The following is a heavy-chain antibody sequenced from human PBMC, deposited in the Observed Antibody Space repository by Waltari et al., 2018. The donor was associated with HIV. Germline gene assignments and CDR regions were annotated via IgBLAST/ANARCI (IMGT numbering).Heavy chain of an antibody. CDR2: INHSGFT. J-gene: IGHJ4*02. CDR3: ARGTPTTVTTQ. Sequence: QVQLQQWGAGLLKPSETLSLTCAVYGGSFSGSYWSWIRQPPGKGLEWIGEINHSGFTNYSPSLKSRVTISVDTSKNQFSLKLRSVTAADTAMYYCARGTPTTVTTQWGQGTLVTVSS. CDR1: GGSFSGSY. D-gene: IGHD4-17*01. V-gene: IGHV4-34*01.